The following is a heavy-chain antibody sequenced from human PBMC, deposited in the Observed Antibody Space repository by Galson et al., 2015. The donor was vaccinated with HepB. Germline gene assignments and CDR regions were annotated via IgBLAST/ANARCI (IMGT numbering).Heavy chain of an antibody. CDR3: ARVGCSGGSCPLGI. CDR2: IIPIFGTA. D-gene: IGHD2-15*01. J-gene: IGHJ3*02. Sequence: SVKVSCKASGGTFSSYAISWVRQAPGQGLEWMGGIIPIFGTANYAQKFQGRVTITADESTSTAYMELSSLRSEDTAVYYCARVGCSGGSCPLGIWGQGTMVTVSS. V-gene: IGHV1-69*13. CDR1: GGTFSSYA.